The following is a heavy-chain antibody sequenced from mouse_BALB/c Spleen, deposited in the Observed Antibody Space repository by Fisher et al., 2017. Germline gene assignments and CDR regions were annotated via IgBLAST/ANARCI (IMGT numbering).Heavy chain of an antibody. Sequence: KFKGKATLTVDTSSSTAYVDLSSLTNEDSAVYYCTRAYYGNWYFDVWGAGTTVTVSS. V-gene: IGHV1S14*01. D-gene: IGHD2-10*01. CDR3: TRAYYGNWYFDV. J-gene: IGHJ1*01.